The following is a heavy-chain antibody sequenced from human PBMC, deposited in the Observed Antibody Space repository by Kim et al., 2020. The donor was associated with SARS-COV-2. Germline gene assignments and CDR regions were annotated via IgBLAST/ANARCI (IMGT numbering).Heavy chain of an antibody. J-gene: IGHJ6*02. V-gene: IGHV3-43*01. Sequence: GGSLRLSCAASGFTFDDYTMHWVRQAPGKGLEWVSLISWDGGSTYYADSVKGRFTISRDNSKNSLYLQMNSLRTEDTALYYCAKGPTVRNGMDVWGQGTTVTVSS. CDR1: GFTFDDYT. D-gene: IGHD1-1*01. CDR3: AKGPTVRNGMDV. CDR2: ISWDGGST.